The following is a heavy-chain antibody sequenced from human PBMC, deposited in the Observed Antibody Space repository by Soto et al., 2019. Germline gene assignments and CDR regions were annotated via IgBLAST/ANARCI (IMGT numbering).Heavy chain of an antibody. V-gene: IGHV3-21*01. Sequence: EVQLVESGGGLVKPGGSLRLSCAASGFTLNMYSINWVRQAPGKGLELFSSTFNFSPNLYYAESVKGRFTSSWDITMRSLYLQMNSLRAEETAVYYCAREEGYCDGGRCFRRALDFWGQATVVTFSS. CDR3: AREEGYCDGGRCFRRALDF. CDR2: TFNFSPNL. D-gene: IGHD2-21*01. J-gene: IGHJ3*01. CDR1: GFTLNMYS.